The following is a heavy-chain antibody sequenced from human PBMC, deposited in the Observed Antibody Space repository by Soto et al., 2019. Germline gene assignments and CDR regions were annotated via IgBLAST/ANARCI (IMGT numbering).Heavy chain of an antibody. CDR1: GYTFTSYY. J-gene: IGHJ3*02. CDR2: INPSGGST. D-gene: IGHD6-19*01. CDR3: ARLSVAGRPEDAFDI. Sequence: VASVKVSCKASGYTFTSYYMHWVRQAPGQGLEWMGIINPSGGSTSYAQRFQGRVTMTRDASTSTVYMELSSLRSEDTAVYYCARLSVAGRPEDAFDIWGQGTMVTVSS. V-gene: IGHV1-46*01.